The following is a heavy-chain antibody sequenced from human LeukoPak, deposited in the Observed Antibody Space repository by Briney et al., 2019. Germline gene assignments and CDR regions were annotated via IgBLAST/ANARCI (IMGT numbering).Heavy chain of an antibody. D-gene: IGHD4-23*01. CDR1: GASISSYY. CDR3: ARDPGNPTRFSYSFDS. Sequence: PSETLSLTCTVSGASISSYYWSWIRQPAGKGLEWIGRIYATESTNYNPSLRSRVTMSVDTSKNQFSLNLSSVTAADTAVYFCARDPGNPTRFSYSFDSWGQGALVTVSS. J-gene: IGHJ4*02. CDR2: IYATEST. V-gene: IGHV4-4*07.